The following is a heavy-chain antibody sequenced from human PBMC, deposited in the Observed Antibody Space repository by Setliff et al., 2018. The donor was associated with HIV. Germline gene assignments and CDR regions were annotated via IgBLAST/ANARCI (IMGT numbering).Heavy chain of an antibody. CDR1: GGSISSYY. Sequence: SETLSLTCIVSGGSISSYYWSWIRQPPGKELEWIGDIYTNGSTDYNPSLRSRVTISIETSNTRFSLWLRSVTAADTATYFCARLGRAIDDGGSSLRLDFWGQGMLVTVSS. J-gene: IGHJ4*02. V-gene: IGHV4-4*09. D-gene: IGHD2-15*01. CDR2: IYTNGST. CDR3: ARLGRAIDDGGSSLRLDF.